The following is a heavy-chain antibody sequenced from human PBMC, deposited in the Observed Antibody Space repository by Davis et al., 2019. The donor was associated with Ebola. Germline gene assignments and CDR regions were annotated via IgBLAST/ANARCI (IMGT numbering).Heavy chain of an antibody. V-gene: IGHV3-11*05. J-gene: IGHJ4*02. CDR2: IRGKSDYI. D-gene: IGHD3-9*01. Sequence: GGSLRLSCTASAFTLGDAWMGWVRQAPGKGLEWISHIRGKSDYITYADSVKGRFTISRDNAKDSLYLQLNSLRDDGTAMYYCVRDLDWAFDYWGQGTLVTVSS. CDR1: AFTLGDAW. CDR3: VRDLDWAFDY.